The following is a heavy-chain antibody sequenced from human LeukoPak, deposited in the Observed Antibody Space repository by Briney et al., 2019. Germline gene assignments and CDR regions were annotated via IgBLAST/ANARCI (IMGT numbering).Heavy chain of an antibody. CDR3: ARPRGYSYGQQIDY. J-gene: IGHJ4*02. V-gene: IGHV5-51*01. Sequence: GESLKISCKGSGYSFTSYWIDLVRQVPGKGLGWMGVIYPGDSDTRYSPSFQGQVTISADKSISTAYLQWSSLKASDTAMYYCARPRGYSYGQQIDYWGQGTLVTVSS. CDR1: GYSFTSYW. CDR2: IYPGDSDT. D-gene: IGHD5-18*01.